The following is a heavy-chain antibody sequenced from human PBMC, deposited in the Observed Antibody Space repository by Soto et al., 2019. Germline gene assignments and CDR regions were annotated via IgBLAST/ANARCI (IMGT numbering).Heavy chain of an antibody. CDR3: ARYIPGVRYYGMDV. CDR2: MNPNSGNT. D-gene: IGHD2-2*01. J-gene: IGHJ6*02. CDR1: GYTFTSYD. Sequence: GASVKVSCKASGYTFTSYDINWVRQATGQGLEWMGWMNPNSGNTGYAQKFQGRVTMTRNTSISTAYMELSSLRAEDTAVYYCARYIPGVRYYGMDVWGQGTTVTVAS. V-gene: IGHV1-8*01.